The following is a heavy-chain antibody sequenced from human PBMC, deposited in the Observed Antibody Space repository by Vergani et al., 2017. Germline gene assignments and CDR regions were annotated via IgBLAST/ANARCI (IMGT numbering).Heavy chain of an antibody. CDR2: ISYDGSNK. CDR1: GFTFSSYA. J-gene: IGHJ4*02. CDR3: ARAYDSSGYFDY. Sequence: VQLLESGGGLVQPGGSLRLSCAASGFTFSSYAMSWVRQAPGKGLEWVAVISYDGSNKYYADSVKGRFTISRDNSKNTLYLQMNSLRAEDTAVYYCARAYDSSGYFDYWGQGTLDTVSS. D-gene: IGHD3-22*01. V-gene: IGHV3-30-3*01.